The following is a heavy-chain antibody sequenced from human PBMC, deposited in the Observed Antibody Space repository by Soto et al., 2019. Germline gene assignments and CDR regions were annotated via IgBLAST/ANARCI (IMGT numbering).Heavy chain of an antibody. J-gene: IGHJ6*02. CDR2: INHSGST. V-gene: IGHV4-34*01. CDR3: ARGSGAAAGSEGGDYYGMDV. Sequence: PSETLSLTCAVYGGSFSCYYWSWIRQPPGKGLEWIGEINHSGSTNYNPSLKSRVTISVDTSKNQFSLKLSSVTAADTAVYYCARGSGAAAGSEGGDYYGMDVWGQGTTVTAP. D-gene: IGHD6-13*01. CDR1: GGSFSCYY.